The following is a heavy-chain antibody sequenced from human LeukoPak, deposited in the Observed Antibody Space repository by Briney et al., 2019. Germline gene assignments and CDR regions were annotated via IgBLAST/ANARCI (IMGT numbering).Heavy chain of an antibody. V-gene: IGHV3-30*03. D-gene: IGHD3-10*01. CDR1: GFTFSSYS. CDR2: ISYDGSNK. CDR3: ARRLYYYGSGSFLGYYYYGMDV. Sequence: GGSLRLSCAASGFTFSSYSMNWVRQAPGKGLEWVAVISYDGSNKYYADSVKGRFTISRDNSKNTLYLQMNSLRAEDTAVYYCARRLYYYGSGSFLGYYYYGMDVWGQGTTVTVSS. J-gene: IGHJ6*02.